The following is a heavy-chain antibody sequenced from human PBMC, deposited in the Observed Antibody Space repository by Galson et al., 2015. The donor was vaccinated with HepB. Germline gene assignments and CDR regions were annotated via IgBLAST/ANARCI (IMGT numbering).Heavy chain of an antibody. V-gene: IGHV1-3*01. J-gene: IGHJ4*02. CDR1: GYPFTTYI. Sequence: SVKVSCKASGYPFTTYIMHWVRQAPGQRLEWMGWINAGNGNTKYSQKFQDRVTITRDTPASTAYMELSSLRSEDTAVYYCARAGSRQPPDYWGQGTLVTVSS. D-gene: IGHD1-26*01. CDR3: ARAGSRQPPDY. CDR2: INAGNGNT.